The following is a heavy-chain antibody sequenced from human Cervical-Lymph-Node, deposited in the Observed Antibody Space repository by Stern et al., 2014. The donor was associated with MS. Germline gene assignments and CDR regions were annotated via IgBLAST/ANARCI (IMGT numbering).Heavy chain of an antibody. V-gene: IGHV3-13*01. D-gene: IGHD2-15*01. CDR3: ARGNGYCSGGSCYSFDD. J-gene: IGHJ4*02. CDR1: GFTFSSYD. Sequence: EVQLVESGGGLVQPGGSLRLSCAASGFTFSSYDMHWVRQATGKGLEWVSAIGTAGDTYYPGSVKGRFTISRENAKNSLYLQMNSLRAGDTAVYYCARGNGYCSGGSCYSFDDWGQGTRVTVSS. CDR2: IGTAGDT.